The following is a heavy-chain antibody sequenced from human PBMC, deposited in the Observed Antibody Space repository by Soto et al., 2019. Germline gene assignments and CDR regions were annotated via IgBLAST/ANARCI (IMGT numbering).Heavy chain of an antibody. D-gene: IGHD1-7*01. CDR1: GFTFDYYA. J-gene: IGHJ6*02. V-gene: IGHV3-9*01. CDR3: AKXLTGTTSLGHYYYGMDV. CDR2: ISWNSGSI. Sequence: GGSLRLSCAASGFTFDYYAMHWVRQAPGKGLEWVSGISWNSGSIGYADSVKGRFTISRDNAKNSLYLQMNSLRAEDTALYYCAKXLTGTTSLGHYYYGMDVWGQGTTVTVSS.